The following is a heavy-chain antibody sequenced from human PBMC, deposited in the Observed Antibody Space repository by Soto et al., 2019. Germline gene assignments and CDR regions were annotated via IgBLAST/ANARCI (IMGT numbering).Heavy chain of an antibody. CDR1: GFTVSKYA. CDR3: AKEVDDYYDSSHNLDS. V-gene: IGHV3-23*01. J-gene: IGHJ4*02. CDR2: ISASARNT. Sequence: GGALRLYCAASGFTVSKYAMNWVRQGPGKGLEWVSTISASARNTYYADSVKGRFTISRDNSKNMLYMQMNSLRAEDTAVYYCAKEVDDYYDSSHNLDSWGQGTLVTVSS. D-gene: IGHD3-22*01.